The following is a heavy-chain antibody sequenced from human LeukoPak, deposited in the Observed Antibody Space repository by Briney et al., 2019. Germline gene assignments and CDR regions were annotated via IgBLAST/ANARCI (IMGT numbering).Heavy chain of an antibody. J-gene: IGHJ3*02. V-gene: IGHV4-30-2*01. CDR2: IYHSGST. D-gene: IGHD3-10*01. CDR1: GGSISSGGYY. CDR3: ARDPLSPYYYGSGSAFDI. Sequence: SETLSLTCTVSGGSISSGGYYWSWIRQPPGKGLEWIGYIYHSGSTYYNPSLKSRVTISVDTSKNQFSLKLSSVTAADTAVYYCARDPLSPYYYGSGSAFDIWGQGTMVTVSS.